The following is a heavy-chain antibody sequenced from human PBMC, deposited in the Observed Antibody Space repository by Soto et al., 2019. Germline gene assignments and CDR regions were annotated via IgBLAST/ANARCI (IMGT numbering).Heavy chain of an antibody. Sequence: QVQLQESGPGLVKPSQTLSLTCTVSGGSISSGGYYWSWIRQHPGKGLEWIGYIYYSGSTYYNPSLKSRVTISGDTSKNQFARKLSSVTAADTAVYYCARVRRWYPAGGAFDIWGQGTMVTVSS. D-gene: IGHD2-15*01. V-gene: IGHV4-31*03. J-gene: IGHJ3*02. CDR2: IYYSGST. CDR1: GGSISSGGYY. CDR3: ARVRRWYPAGGAFDI.